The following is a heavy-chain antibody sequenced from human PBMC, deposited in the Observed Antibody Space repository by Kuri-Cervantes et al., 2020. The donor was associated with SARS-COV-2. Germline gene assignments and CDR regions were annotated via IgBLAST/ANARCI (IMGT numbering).Heavy chain of an antibody. CDR3: AKDLYESGGYTWAY. D-gene: IGHD3-22*01. CDR2: IDNAASNT. CDR1: GLTFSTFA. J-gene: IGHJ4*02. V-gene: IGHV3-23*03. Sequence: ETLSLTCAASGLTFSTFAMGWVRQAPGKGLEWVSFIDNAASNTYYADFVKGRFTISRDSSTNMVSLRMNSLRGDDTAVYYCAKDLYESGGYTWAYWGQGTRVTVSS.